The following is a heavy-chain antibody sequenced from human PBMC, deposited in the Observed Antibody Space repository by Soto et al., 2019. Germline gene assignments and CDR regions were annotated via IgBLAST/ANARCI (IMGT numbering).Heavy chain of an antibody. Sequence: QITLKESGPTLVKPTQTLTLTCTFSGFALSTTGVGVGWIRQPPGKALEWLALIYWYDDKRYSPSLRSRLTTTKDTSKNHVVLTMTNMDPVDTATYYCAHRLPRGYQQWVCFAYWGQGTLVTVSS. CDR1: GFALSTTGVG. V-gene: IGHV2-5*01. D-gene: IGHD6-19*01. CDR3: AHRLPRGYQQWVCFAY. CDR2: IYWYDDK. J-gene: IGHJ4*02.